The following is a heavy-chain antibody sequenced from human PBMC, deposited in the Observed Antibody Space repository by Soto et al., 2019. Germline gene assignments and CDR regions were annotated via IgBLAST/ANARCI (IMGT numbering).Heavy chain of an antibody. Sequence: ASVKVSCKASGYTFTSYGISWVRQAPGQGLEWMGWISAYNGNTNYAQKLQGRVTMTTDTSTSTAYMELRSLRSDDTAVYYCARDSGYSYGTPSFEVFHGYWGQGTLVTVSS. CDR2: ISAYNGNT. CDR3: ARDSGYSYGTPSFEVFHGY. J-gene: IGHJ4*02. D-gene: IGHD5-18*01. V-gene: IGHV1-18*01. CDR1: GYTFTSYG.